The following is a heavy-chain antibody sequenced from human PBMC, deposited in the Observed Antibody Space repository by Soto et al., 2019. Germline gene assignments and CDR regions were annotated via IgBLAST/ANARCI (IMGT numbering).Heavy chain of an antibody. Sequence: GGSLRLSCAASGFTFTNAWINWVRQAPGKGLEWVAVISYDGSNKYYADSVKGRFTISRDNSKNTLYLQMNSLRAEDTAVYYCARDPDAYYYDSSGYPDYWGQGTLVTVSS. D-gene: IGHD3-22*01. CDR3: ARDPDAYYYDSSGYPDY. V-gene: IGHV3-30-3*01. CDR1: GFTFTNAW. CDR2: ISYDGSNK. J-gene: IGHJ4*02.